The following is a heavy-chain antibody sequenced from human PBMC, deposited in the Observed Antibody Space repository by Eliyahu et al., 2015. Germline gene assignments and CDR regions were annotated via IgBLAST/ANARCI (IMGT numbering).Heavy chain of an antibody. V-gene: IGHV3-7*04. CDR1: GFAFGDNW. Sequence: EVQLVESGGTLVQPGGSLRLSCVASGFAFGDNWMSWARQTPGKRLEWLANIKQDGSEHYYADSVRGRFTVSRDNAKNSLYLEMNSLRVDDSAIYYCVWGFDWGQGTWVTVAS. CDR3: VWGFD. J-gene: IGHJ4*02. CDR2: IKQDGSEH.